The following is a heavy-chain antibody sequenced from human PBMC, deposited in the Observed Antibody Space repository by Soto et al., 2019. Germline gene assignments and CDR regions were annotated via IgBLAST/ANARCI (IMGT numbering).Heavy chain of an antibody. Sequence: SETLSLTCTVSGGSISSGGYYWSWIRQHPGKGLEWIGYIYYSGSTYYNPSLKSRVTISVDTSKNQLSLKLSSVTAADTAVYYCARVVRSSGYLDYWGQGTLVTVSS. CDR3: ARVVRSSGYLDY. CDR2: IYYSGST. J-gene: IGHJ4*02. D-gene: IGHD3-22*01. V-gene: IGHV4-31*03. CDR1: GGSISSGGYY.